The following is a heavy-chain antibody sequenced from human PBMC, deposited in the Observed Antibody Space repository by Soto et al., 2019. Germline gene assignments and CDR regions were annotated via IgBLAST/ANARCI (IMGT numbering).Heavy chain of an antibody. Sequence: GGSLRLSCAASGFTFSSYSMNWVRQAPGKGLEWVSSISSSSSYIYYADSVKGRFTISRDNAKNSLYLQMNSLRAEDTAVYYCAVPPLLSYSSSSGAFDIWGQGTMVTVS. D-gene: IGHD6-6*01. CDR1: GFTFSSYS. CDR2: ISSSSSYI. V-gene: IGHV3-21*01. CDR3: AVPPLLSYSSSSGAFDI. J-gene: IGHJ3*02.